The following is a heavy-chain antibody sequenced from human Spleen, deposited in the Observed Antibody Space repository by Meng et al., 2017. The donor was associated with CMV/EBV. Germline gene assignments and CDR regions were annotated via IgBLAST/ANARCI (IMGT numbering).Heavy chain of an antibody. V-gene: IGHV3-21*01. CDR3: ARVLDRTTGYYYYYGMDV. Sequence: GESLKISCAASGFSFSGYSLNWVRQAPGKGLEWVSSISGNGDYIYYADSLKGRFTISRDNAENSLFLQMNSLRAEDTAVYYCARVLDRTTGYYYYYGMDVWGQGTTVTVSS. CDR2: ISGNGDYI. D-gene: IGHD4-11*01. CDR1: GFSFSGYS. J-gene: IGHJ6*02.